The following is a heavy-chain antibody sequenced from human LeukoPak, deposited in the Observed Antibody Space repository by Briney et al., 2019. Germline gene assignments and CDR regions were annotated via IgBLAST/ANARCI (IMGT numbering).Heavy chain of an antibody. Sequence: ASVKVSCKASGYTFTSYGISWVRQAPGQGLEWMGWVGTHNGNTNYAQRLQGRVTMTTDTSTSTAYMELRSLRSDDTAVYYCARDWHQLRFLGWLPLDYWGQGTLVTVSS. CDR2: VGTHNGNT. J-gene: IGHJ4*02. CDR1: GYTFTSYG. CDR3: ARDWHQLRFLGWLPLDY. D-gene: IGHD3-3*01. V-gene: IGHV1-18*01.